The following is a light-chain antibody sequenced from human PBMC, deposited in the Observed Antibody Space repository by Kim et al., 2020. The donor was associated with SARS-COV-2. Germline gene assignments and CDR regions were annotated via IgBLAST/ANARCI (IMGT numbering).Light chain of an antibody. CDR2: DAS. V-gene: IGKV3-11*01. Sequence: WSPGESATLSCRASQSVSIYLAWYQQKPGQAPRLLIYDASNRDTGIPARFSGSGSGTDFTLTISSLEPEDFAVYYCQQRRSWPLTFGQGTRLEIK. J-gene: IGKJ5*01. CDR1: QSVSIY. CDR3: QQRRSWPLT.